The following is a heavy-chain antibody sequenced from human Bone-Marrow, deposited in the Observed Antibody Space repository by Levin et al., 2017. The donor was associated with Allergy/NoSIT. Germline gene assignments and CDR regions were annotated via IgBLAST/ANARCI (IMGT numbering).Heavy chain of an antibody. V-gene: IGHV4-30-2*01. CDR1: GGSISSGGSS. Sequence: SETLSLTCALSGGSISSGGSSWSWIRQPPGKGLEWIGYIFHTGSTYYNSSLKSRVTISVDRSKNQLSLKLTSVTAADTAVYYCARSFTMLRGGFDPWGQGILVTVSS. CDR3: ARSFTMLRGGFDP. CDR2: IFHTGST. J-gene: IGHJ5*02. D-gene: IGHD3-10*01.